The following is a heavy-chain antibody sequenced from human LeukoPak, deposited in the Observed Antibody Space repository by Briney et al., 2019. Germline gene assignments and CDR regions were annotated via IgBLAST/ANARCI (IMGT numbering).Heavy chain of an antibody. CDR3: ASQGIAVADYYFDY. Sequence: SETLSLTCTVSGGSISSSSYYWGWIRQPPGKGLEWTGSIYYSGSTYYNPSLKSRVTISVDTSKNQFSLKLSSVTAADTAVYYCASQGIAVADYYFDYWGQGTLVTVSS. V-gene: IGHV4-39*01. CDR2: IYYSGST. CDR1: GGSISSSSYY. J-gene: IGHJ4*02. D-gene: IGHD6-19*01.